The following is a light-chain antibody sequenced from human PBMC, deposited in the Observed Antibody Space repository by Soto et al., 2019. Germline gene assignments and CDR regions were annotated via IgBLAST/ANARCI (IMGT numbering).Light chain of an antibody. V-gene: IGKV1-39*01. J-gene: IGKJ1*01. CDR2: DAS. Sequence: DIQLTQSPSSLSASVGDKVTITCRASQSIRSYLNWVQQKPGKAPKLLIYDASSLQTGVPSRFSGSGSGTDFSLTISSLQPEDFAVYYCHQCSKWPSGGTFGQGTKVDIK. CDR1: QSIRSY. CDR3: HQCSKWPSGGT.